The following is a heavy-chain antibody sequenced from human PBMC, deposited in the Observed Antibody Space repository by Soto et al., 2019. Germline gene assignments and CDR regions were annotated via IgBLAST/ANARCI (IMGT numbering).Heavy chain of an antibody. CDR2: IYYSGST. V-gene: IGHV4-59*01. CDR1: GGSISSYY. CDR3: ARYERSGWGYGYYYGMDV. J-gene: IGHJ6*02. Sequence: SETLSLTCTVSGGSISSYYWSWIRQPPGKGLEWIGYIYYSGSTNYNPSLKSRVTISVDTSKNQFSLKLSSVTAADTAVYYCARYERSGWGYGYYYGMDVWGQGTTVTVSS. D-gene: IGHD2-21*01.